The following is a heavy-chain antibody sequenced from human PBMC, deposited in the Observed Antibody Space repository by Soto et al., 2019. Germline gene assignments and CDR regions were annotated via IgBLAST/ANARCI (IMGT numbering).Heavy chain of an antibody. CDR1: GYSFTSYW. D-gene: IGHD3-10*01. V-gene: IGHV5-51*01. Sequence: GESLKISCNGSGYSFTSYWIGWVRQMPWKGLEWMGIIYPGDSDTRYSPSFQGQVTISADKSISTAYLQWSSLKASDTAMYYCARHYTMVRGVIPNYYYGMDVWGQGTTVTVSS. CDR2: IYPGDSDT. J-gene: IGHJ6*02. CDR3: ARHYTMVRGVIPNYYYGMDV.